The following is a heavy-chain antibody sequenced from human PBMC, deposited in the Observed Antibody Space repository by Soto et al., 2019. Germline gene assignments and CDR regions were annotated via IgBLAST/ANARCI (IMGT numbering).Heavy chain of an antibody. CDR1: GFTFTDYW. Sequence: SGGSLRLSCAASGFTFTDYWTHWFRQAPGKGLVWVSRINSDGSRTSYADSVTGRFTISRDNAKNTLYLQMNSLRVEDTALYYCARETYRGFYFDYWGQGTLVTVSS. CDR2: INSDGSRT. D-gene: IGHD4-4*01. V-gene: IGHV3-74*01. CDR3: ARETYRGFYFDY. J-gene: IGHJ4*02.